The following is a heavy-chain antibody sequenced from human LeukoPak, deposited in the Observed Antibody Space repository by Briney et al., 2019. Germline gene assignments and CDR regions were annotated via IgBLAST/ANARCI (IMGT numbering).Heavy chain of an antibody. Sequence: GGSLRLSCAASGFTFSSCAMSWVRQAPGKGLEWVSTIIDSGNSIYYADSAEGRFTISRDNSKNTMYLQMKSLREGDKVVYYCGKDPIFRGSYGVFKYWGLGTLVTVSS. CDR2: IIDSGNSI. D-gene: IGHD1-26*01. J-gene: IGHJ4*02. CDR3: GKDPIFRGSYGVFKY. V-gene: IGHV3-23*01. CDR1: GFTFSSCA.